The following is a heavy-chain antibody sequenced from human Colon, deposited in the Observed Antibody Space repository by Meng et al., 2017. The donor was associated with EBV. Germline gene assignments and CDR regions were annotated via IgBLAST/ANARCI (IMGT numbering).Heavy chain of an antibody. V-gene: IGHV4-4*02. D-gene: IGHD2-21*02. CDR2: IYHSGST. Sequence: VQLEESGRGLVKPSGTLSLSCAVSGGSLSSRNWWRWVRQPPGKGLEWIGEIYHSGSTNYNPSLKSRVTISVDESKNQFSLRLSSVTAADTAVYYCARVGAYCGGDCYHPRWGQGTLVTVSS. J-gene: IGHJ4*02. CDR1: GGSLSSRNW. CDR3: ARVGAYCGGDCYHPR.